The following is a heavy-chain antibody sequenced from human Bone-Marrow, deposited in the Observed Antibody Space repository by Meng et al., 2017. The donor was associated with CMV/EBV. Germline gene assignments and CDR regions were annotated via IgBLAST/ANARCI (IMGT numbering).Heavy chain of an antibody. J-gene: IGHJ6*02. V-gene: IGHV4-59*01. D-gene: IGHD3-3*01. CDR3: ARDPSRSGVYGYYYGMGV. Sequence: SETLSLTCTVSGDSIRNYYWNWIRQPPGKGLEWIGFIHYSGSTNYNPSLKSRVTMSVETSKDQISLKLNSVTAADTAVYFCARDPSRSGVYGYYYGMGVWGPGNTVNISS. CDR2: IHYSGST. CDR1: GDSIRNYY.